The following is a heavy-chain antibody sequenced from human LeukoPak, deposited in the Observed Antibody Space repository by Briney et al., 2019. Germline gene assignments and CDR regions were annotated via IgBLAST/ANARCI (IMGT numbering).Heavy chain of an antibody. Sequence: GRSLRLSCAASGFIFRTYAMNWVRQAPGKGLEWVAVISFDGSNKYYADSVKGRFTISRDNSKNTLYLQMNSLRAEDTAVYYCAREGPAEAFDIWGQGTMVTVSS. V-gene: IGHV3-30*14. CDR3: AREGPAEAFDI. CDR2: ISFDGSNK. CDR1: GFIFRTYA. J-gene: IGHJ3*02.